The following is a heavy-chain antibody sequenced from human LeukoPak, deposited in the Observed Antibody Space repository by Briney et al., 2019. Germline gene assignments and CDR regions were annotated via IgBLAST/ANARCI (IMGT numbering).Heavy chain of an antibody. CDR1: GYTFTSYY. CDR3: ARDLVEYSGSHYRTWFDP. J-gene: IGHJ5*02. D-gene: IGHD1-26*01. V-gene: IGHV1-46*01. Sequence: ASVKGSCKASGYTFTSYYMHWVRQAPGQGLEWMGIINPSGGSTSYAQKFQGRVTMTRDTSTSTVYMELSSLRSEDTAVYYCARDLVEYSGSHYRTWFDPWGQGTLVTVSS. CDR2: INPSGGST.